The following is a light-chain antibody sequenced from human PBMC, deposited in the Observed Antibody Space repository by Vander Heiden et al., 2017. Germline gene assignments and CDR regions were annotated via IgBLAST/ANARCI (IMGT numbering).Light chain of an antibody. J-gene: IGKJ3*01. CDR1: QGISSY. CDR3: QQLNSYPFT. CDR2: AAS. Sequence: DIQLTQSPSFLSASVGDRVTITCRASQGISSYLAWYQQKPGKAPKLLIYAASTLQSGVPSRFSGSGSGTEFTLTISSLQPEDFATYYCQQLNSYPFTFRYGTKVGI. V-gene: IGKV1-9*01.